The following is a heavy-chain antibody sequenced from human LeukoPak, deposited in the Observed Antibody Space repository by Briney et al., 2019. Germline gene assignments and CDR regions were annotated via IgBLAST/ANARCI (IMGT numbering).Heavy chain of an antibody. D-gene: IGHD1-26*01. V-gene: IGHV3-48*01. CDR1: GFTFSSYG. J-gene: IGHJ4*02. Sequence: GGSLRLSCAASGFTFSSYGMHWVRQAPGKGLEWVSSISSSSDTIYYADSVKGRFTISRDNAKNSLNLQMSSLRAEDTAVYYCARDKPYSGSSYDFDFWGQGTLVTVSS. CDR3: ARDKPYSGSSYDFDF. CDR2: ISSSSDTI.